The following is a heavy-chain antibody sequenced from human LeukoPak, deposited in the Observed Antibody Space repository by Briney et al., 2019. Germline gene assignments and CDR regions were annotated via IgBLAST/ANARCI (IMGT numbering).Heavy chain of an antibody. J-gene: IGHJ1*01. V-gene: IGHV3-48*01. CDR1: GFTFSSYS. Sequence: GGSLRLSCAASGFTFSSYSMNWVRQAPGKGLEWVSYISSSSSTIYYADSVKGRFTISRDNSKNTLYLQMNSLRAEDTAVYYCAKDRGTYYDFWGGREGRLHWGQGTLVTVSS. CDR2: ISSSSSTI. D-gene: IGHD3-3*01. CDR3: AKDRGTYYDFWGGREGRLH.